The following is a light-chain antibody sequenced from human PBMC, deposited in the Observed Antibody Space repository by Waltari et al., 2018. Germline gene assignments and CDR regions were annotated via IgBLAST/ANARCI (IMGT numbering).Light chain of an antibody. J-gene: IGLJ1*01. CDR3: SSFTSSSTGI. Sequence: QSALTQPASVSGSPGQSITISCTGTSGDVGGYDLVSWYQQHPGKAPKLMIYDATKRPSGVSDRFSASTSGNTASLTISDLRPEDEAEYYCSSFTSSSTGIFGSGTTVTVL. CDR1: SGDVGGYDL. CDR2: DAT. V-gene: IGLV2-14*03.